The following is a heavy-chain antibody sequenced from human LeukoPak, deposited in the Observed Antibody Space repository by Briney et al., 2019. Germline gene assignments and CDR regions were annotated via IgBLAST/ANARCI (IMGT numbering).Heavy chain of an antibody. CDR3: AREGTYGVNWFDP. V-gene: IGHV4-31*03. CDR2: IYYSGST. CDR1: GGSISSGGYY. Sequence: SETLSLTCTVSGGSISSGGYYWSWIRQHPGKGLEWIGYIYYSGSTYYNPSLKSRVTISVDTSKSQFSLKLSSVTAADTAVYYCAREGTYGVNWFDPWGQGTLVTVSS. J-gene: IGHJ5*02. D-gene: IGHD4-17*01.